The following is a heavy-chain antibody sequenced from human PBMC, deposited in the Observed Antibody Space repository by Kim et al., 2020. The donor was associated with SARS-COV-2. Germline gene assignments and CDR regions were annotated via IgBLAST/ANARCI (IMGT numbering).Heavy chain of an antibody. Sequence: SETLSLTCTVSGGSVSPFYWSWIRQPPGKGLEWVASIYYSGSTHHNPSIKNRGTISLDTSTNQFSLNLSSLTAADTAVYYCARDRHYASGPYYNDENLDAFDVWGQGTMVTVSS. J-gene: IGHJ3*01. CDR2: IYYSGST. V-gene: IGHV4-59*02. CDR1: GGSVSPFY. D-gene: IGHD3-10*01. CDR3: ARDRHYASGPYYNDENLDAFDV.